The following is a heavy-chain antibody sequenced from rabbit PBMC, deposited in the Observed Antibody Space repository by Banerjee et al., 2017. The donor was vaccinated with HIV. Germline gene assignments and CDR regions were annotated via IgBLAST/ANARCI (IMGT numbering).Heavy chain of an antibody. D-gene: IGHD2-1*01. J-gene: IGHJ4*01. CDR1: GVSLSSSYW. Sequence: EQREESGGDLVKPEGSVTRTCTASGVSLSSSYWICWVRQAPGKGLEWSACIYAGSGGTTYYASWTKGRFTISKSSSTTVTLQMTSLTAADTATYFCARNYDLWGPGTLVTVS. CDR2: IYAGSGGTT. V-gene: IGHV1S45*01. CDR3: ARNYDL.